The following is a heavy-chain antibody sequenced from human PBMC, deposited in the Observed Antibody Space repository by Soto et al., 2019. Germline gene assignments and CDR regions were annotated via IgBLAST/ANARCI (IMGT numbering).Heavy chain of an antibody. J-gene: IGHJ4*02. D-gene: IGHD3-10*01. V-gene: IGHV1-18*01. CDR1: GYTFSRIG. CDR2: ISPHKDNT. CDR3: ARDLDGSGSYYTKY. Sequence: ASVKVSCKTSGYTFSRIGISWVRQAPGQGLEWMGWISPHKDNTYYAQRLQGRVTMTTDTSTSTAYMELRSLRSDDTAVYFCARDLDGSGSYYTKYWGQGTLVTVS.